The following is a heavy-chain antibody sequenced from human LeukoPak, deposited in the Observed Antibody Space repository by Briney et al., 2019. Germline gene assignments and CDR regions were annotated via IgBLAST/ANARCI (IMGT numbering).Heavy chain of an antibody. CDR3: ARFSFYDSSGQYYFDY. CDR1: GGSISSYY. CDR2: IYTSGST. J-gene: IGHJ4*02. D-gene: IGHD3-22*01. V-gene: IGHV4-4*07. Sequence: PSETLSLTCTVSGGSISSYYWSWIRQPAGKGLEWIGRIYTSGSTNYNPSLKSRVTMSVDTSKNQFSLKLSSVTAADTAVYYCARFSFYDSSGQYYFDYWGQGTLVTVSS.